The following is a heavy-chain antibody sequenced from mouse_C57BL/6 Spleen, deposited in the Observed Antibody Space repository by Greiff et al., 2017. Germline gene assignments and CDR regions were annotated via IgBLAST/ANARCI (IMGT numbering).Heavy chain of an antibody. J-gene: IGHJ2*01. CDR3: AREGEGYYVENYFDY. CDR2: INPSNGGT. V-gene: IGHV1-53*01. D-gene: IGHD2-3*01. Sequence: QVQLQQPGTELVKPGASVKLSCKASGYTFTSYWMHWVKQRPGQGLEWIGNINPSNGGTNYNEKFKSKATLTVDKSSSTAYMQLSSLTSEDSAVYYCAREGEGYYVENYFDYWGQGTTLTVSS. CDR1: GYTFTSYW.